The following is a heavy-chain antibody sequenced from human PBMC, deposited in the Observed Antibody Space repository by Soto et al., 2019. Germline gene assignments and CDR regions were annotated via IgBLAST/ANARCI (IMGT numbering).Heavy chain of an antibody. CDR1: GGSISSYY. Sequence: SETLSLTCTVSGGSISSYYWSWIRQPPGKGPEWIGYIYYSGSTYYNPSLKSRVTISVDTSKNQFSLKLSSVTAADTAVYYCARGLVLVYWGQGTLVTVSS. J-gene: IGHJ4*02. V-gene: IGHV4-59*12. CDR3: ARGLVLVY. CDR2: IYYSGST. D-gene: IGHD6-19*01.